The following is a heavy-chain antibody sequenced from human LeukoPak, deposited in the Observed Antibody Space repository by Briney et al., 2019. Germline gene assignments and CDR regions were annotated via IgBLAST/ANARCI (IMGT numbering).Heavy chain of an antibody. V-gene: IGHV1-18*01. CDR3: ARRGARPQQLLDP. D-gene: IGHD6-6*01. Sequence: ASVKVSCKASGYTLSKYGMSWVRQAPGRGLEWMGWIDPSDGHSNITQKFLGRVTLTTDTSTNTAYMELRSLRSDDTAVYYCARRGARPQQLLDPWGQGTLVTVSS. CDR1: GYTLSKYG. CDR2: IDPSDGHS. J-gene: IGHJ5*02.